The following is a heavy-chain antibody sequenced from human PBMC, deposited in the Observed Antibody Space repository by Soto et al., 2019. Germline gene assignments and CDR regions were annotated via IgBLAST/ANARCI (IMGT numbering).Heavy chain of an antibody. CDR3: AKDLGETIAAAGTLDY. J-gene: IGHJ4*02. CDR1: GFTFSSYA. Sequence: EVQLLESGGGLVQPGGSLRLSCAASGFTFSSYAMSWVRQAPGKGLEWVSAISGSGGSTYYADSVKGRFTISRDNSKNTLYLQMHSLRAEDTAVYYCAKDLGETIAAAGTLDYWGQGTLVTVSS. CDR2: ISGSGGST. D-gene: IGHD6-13*01. V-gene: IGHV3-23*01.